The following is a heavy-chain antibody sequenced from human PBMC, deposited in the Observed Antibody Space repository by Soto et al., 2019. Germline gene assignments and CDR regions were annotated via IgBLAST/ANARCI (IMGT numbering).Heavy chain of an antibody. CDR1: GYSISSGYY. Sequence: SETLSLTCAVSGYSISSGYYSAWLRQPPGKGLEWIGSIYHGGSTYYNPSLNIRVTLSVALTNNHVSLIPTSVTAAVTAVYYCARVGPWVPSYYDTSPYTFKNWFDPWDQGTLLTVSS. CDR3: ARVGPWVPSYYDTSPYTFKNWFDP. V-gene: IGHV4-38-2*01. D-gene: IGHD3-22*01. CDR2: IYHGGST. J-gene: IGHJ5*02.